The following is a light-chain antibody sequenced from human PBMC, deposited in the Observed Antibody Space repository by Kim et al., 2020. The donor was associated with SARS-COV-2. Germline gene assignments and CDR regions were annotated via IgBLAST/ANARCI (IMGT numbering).Light chain of an antibody. Sequence: SASVGDRVTNTCRASQSISSYLNWYQQKPGKAPKRLIYAASSLQSGVPSRFSGSGSGTDFTLTISSLQPEDFATYYCQQSYSTPRTFGQGTKLEI. J-gene: IGKJ2*01. CDR1: QSISSY. CDR2: AAS. CDR3: QQSYSTPRT. V-gene: IGKV1-39*01.